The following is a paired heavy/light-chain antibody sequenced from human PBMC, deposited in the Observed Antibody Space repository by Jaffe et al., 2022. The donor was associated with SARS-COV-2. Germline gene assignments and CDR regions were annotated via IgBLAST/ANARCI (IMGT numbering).Light chain of an antibody. Sequence: DVVMTQSPDSLAVSLGERATINCKSSQNVFYDPNKKNYLAWYQQKPGQPPRLLIYWASIRESGVPDRFSGSGSGTDFTLTINSLQAEDVGVYYCQQYYGSPFGFGPGTKVD. V-gene: IGKV4-1*01. CDR1: QNVFYDPNKKNY. CDR3: QQYYGSPFG. J-gene: IGKJ3*01. CDR2: WAS.
Heavy chain of an antibody. CDR3: ARQDRDCIKNNCYAGYMDV. CDR1: GGSVNSITYF. V-gene: IGHV4-61*01. J-gene: IGHJ6*03. Sequence: QVQLQESGPGLVKTSETLSLTCAVSGGSVNSITYFWSWIRQSPGKGLEWIGYVHYSGSATYNPSLTGRATISLDTSNNQFSLRLNSVTAADTAMYYCARQDRDCIKNNCYAGYMDVWGKGTTVTVSS. D-gene: IGHD2-8*01. CDR2: VHYSGSA.